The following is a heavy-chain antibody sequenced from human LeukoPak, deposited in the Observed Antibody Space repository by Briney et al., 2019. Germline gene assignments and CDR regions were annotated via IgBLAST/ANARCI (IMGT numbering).Heavy chain of an antibody. CDR2: IYYSGST. Sequence: PSETQSLTCTVSGGSISSSSYYWGWIRQPPGKGLEWIGSIYYSGSTYYNPSLKSRVTISVDTSKNQFSLKLSSVTAADTAVYYCARQGIAVAGGSYYFDYWSQGTLVTVSS. CDR1: GGSISSSSYY. D-gene: IGHD6-19*01. CDR3: ARQGIAVAGGSYYFDY. J-gene: IGHJ4*02. V-gene: IGHV4-39*07.